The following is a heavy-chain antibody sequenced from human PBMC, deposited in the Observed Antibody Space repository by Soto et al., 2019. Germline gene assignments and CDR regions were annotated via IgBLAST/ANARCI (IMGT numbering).Heavy chain of an antibody. CDR2: ISGSGGST. CDR3: AKGVTMVRGVGY. CDR1: GFTFSSYA. Sequence: EVQLLESGGGLVQPGGSLRLSCAASGFTFSSYAMSWVRQAPGKGLEWVSAISGSGGSTYYADSVKGRFTISRDNPKNTLYLQMNSLRAEDTAVYYCAKGVTMVRGVGYWGQGTLVTVSS. V-gene: IGHV3-23*01. J-gene: IGHJ4*02. D-gene: IGHD3-10*01.